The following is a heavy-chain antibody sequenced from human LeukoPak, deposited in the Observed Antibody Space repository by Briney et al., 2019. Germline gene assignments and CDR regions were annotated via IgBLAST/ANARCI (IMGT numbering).Heavy chain of an antibody. CDR2: ISSTSSFT. Sequence: PGGSLRLSCAASGFTFSDYYMSWIRQAPGKGLEWVSYISSTSSFTNYADSVKGRFTISRDNAKNSLYLQMNSLRDEDTAVYYCARDVRGYKYWGQGTLVTVSS. CDR3: ARDVRGYKY. V-gene: IGHV3-11*06. J-gene: IGHJ4*02. CDR1: GFTFSDYY. D-gene: IGHD3-10*02.